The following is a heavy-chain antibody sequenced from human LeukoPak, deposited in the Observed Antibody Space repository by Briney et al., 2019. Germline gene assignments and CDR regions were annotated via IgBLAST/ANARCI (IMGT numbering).Heavy chain of an antibody. D-gene: IGHD3-3*01. CDR2: ISAYNGNT. V-gene: IGHV1-18*01. CDR3: ARVRSYYDFWSGYLSLDY. CDR1: GFTFTSYG. Sequence: ASVKVSCKASGFTFTSYGISWVRQAPGQGLEWMGWISAYNGNTNYAQKLQGRVTMTTDTSTSTAYMELRSLRSDDTAVDYCARVRSYYDFWSGYLSLDYWDQGTLVTVSS. J-gene: IGHJ4*02.